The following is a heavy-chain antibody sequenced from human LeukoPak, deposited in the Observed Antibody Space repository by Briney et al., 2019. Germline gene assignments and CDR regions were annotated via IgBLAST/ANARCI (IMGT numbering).Heavy chain of an antibody. J-gene: IGHJ4*02. CDR3: AKYRTGTYEGDRPPYDY. D-gene: IGHD3/OR15-3a*01. Sequence: SETLSLTCTVSGDSFSSVTDYWAWIRQPPGKGLEWIASGDYSGGTYYNPSLESRVAISADMSKNQFSLKLTSVTGADTAVYYCAKYRTGTYEGDRPPYDYWGQGTLVTVSS. V-gene: IGHV4-39*07. CDR2: GDYSGGT. CDR1: GDSFSSVTDY.